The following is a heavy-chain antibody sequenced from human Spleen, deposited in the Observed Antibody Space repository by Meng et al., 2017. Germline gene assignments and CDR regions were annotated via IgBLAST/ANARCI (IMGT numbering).Heavy chain of an antibody. D-gene: IGHD3-10*01. CDR1: GGSFSGYY. CDR2: INHSGST. CDR3: ARVGSYRGYNY. Sequence: QVQLQQWGAGLLKPSETLSLPCAVYGGSFSGYYWSWIRQPPGKGLEWIGEINHSGSTNYNPSLKSRVTISVDTSKNQFSLKLSSVTAADTAVYYCARVGSYRGYNYWGQGTLVTVSS. V-gene: IGHV4-34*01. J-gene: IGHJ4*02.